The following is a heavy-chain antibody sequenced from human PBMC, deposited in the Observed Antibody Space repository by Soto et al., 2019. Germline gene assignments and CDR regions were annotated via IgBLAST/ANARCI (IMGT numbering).Heavy chain of an antibody. J-gene: IGHJ4*02. CDR2: INHSGST. CDR1: GGSFSGYY. Sequence: SETLSLTCAVYGGSFSGYYCSWIRQPPGKGLEWIGEINHSGSTNYNPSLKSRVTISVDTSKNQFSLKLSSVTAADTAVYYCARGARYYYGSGSYGIDYWGQGTLVTVS. CDR3: ARGARYYYGSGSYGIDY. D-gene: IGHD3-10*01. V-gene: IGHV4-34*01.